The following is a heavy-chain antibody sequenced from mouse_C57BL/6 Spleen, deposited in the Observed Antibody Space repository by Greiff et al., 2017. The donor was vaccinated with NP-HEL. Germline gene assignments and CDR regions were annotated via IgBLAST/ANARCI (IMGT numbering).Heavy chain of an antibody. V-gene: IGHV5-4*01. CDR1: GFTFSSYA. CDR3: ARDRFFYFDY. Sequence: EVMLVESGGGLVKPGGSLKLSCAASGFTFSSYAMSWVRQTPEKRLEWVATISDGGSYTYYPDNVKGRFTISRDNAKNNLYLQMSHLKSEDTAMYYCARDRFFYFDYWGQGTTLTVSS. CDR2: ISDGGSYT. D-gene: IGHD2-14*01. J-gene: IGHJ2*01.